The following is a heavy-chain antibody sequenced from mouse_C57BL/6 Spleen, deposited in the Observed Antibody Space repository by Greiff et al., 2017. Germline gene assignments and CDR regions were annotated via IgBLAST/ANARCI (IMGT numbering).Heavy chain of an antibody. CDR2: ISSGSSTI. CDR1: GFTFSDYG. V-gene: IGHV5-17*01. Sequence: EVQRVESGGGLVKPGGSLKLSCAASGFTFSDYGMHWVRQAPEKGLEWVAYISSGSSTIYYADTVNGRFTISRDNAKNTLFLKMTSLKSEDTAMYYCARGSDYGWYFDYWGQGTTLTVSS. CDR3: ARGSDYGWYFDY. J-gene: IGHJ2*01. D-gene: IGHD2-13*01.